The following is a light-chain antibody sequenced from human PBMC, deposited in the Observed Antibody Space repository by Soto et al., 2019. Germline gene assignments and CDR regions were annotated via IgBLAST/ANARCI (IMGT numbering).Light chain of an antibody. CDR2: EAS. J-gene: IGLJ1*01. CDR1: STDFVSYNR. CDR3: SSYTSSSTYV. Sequence: QSVLTQPPSVSGSPGQSVTISCTGTSTDFVSYNRVSWYQQPPGTAPKLIIYEASNRPSGVPDRFSGSKSGNTASLTISGLQAEDEADYHCSSYTSSSTYVFGTGTKVTVL. V-gene: IGLV2-18*02.